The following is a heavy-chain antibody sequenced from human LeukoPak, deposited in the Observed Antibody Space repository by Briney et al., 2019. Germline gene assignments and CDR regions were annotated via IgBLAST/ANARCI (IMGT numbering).Heavy chain of an antibody. Sequence: SETLSLTCAVYGGSFSGYYWSWIRQPPGKGLEWIGEINHSGSTNYNPSLKRRVTITVDTSKNKFSLKLSSVTAADTAVYYCARYPQTGQQRLVLPVYWYFDLWGRGTLVTVSS. CDR2: INHSGST. D-gene: IGHD6-13*01. CDR1: GGSFSGYY. V-gene: IGHV4-34*01. J-gene: IGHJ2*01. CDR3: ARYPQTGQQRLVLPVYWYFDL.